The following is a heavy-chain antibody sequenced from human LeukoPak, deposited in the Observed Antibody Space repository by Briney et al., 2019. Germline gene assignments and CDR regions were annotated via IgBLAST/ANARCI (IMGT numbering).Heavy chain of an antibody. CDR2: ISYDGSRK. V-gene: IGHV3-30*18. CDR1: GFTFSTYD. D-gene: IGHD6-19*01. CDR3: AKVGHNNGWYLGDFDY. J-gene: IGHJ4*02. Sequence: GRSLRLSCEASGFTFSTYDMYWVRQAPGKGLEWVAVISYDGSRKYLAESVRGRFTISRDNTNNTLFLQMNSLRSEDTAVYYCAKVGHNNGWYLGDFDYWGRGTLATVSS.